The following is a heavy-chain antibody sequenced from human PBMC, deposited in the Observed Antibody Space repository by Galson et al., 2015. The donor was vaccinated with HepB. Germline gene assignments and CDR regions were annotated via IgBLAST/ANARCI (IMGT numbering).Heavy chain of an antibody. J-gene: IGHJ3*02. CDR2: IYYSGST. CDR3: ARITSSWGGGFTPGGDAFDI. CDR1: GGSISSYY. V-gene: IGHV4-59*01. Sequence: SETLSLTCTVSGGSISSYYWSWIRQSPGKGLEWIGYIYYSGSTNYNPSLKGRVTISVDMYNNQFSLKLTSVTAADTAVYYCARITSSWGGGFTPGGDAFDIWGQGTMVPVSS. D-gene: IGHD6-13*01.